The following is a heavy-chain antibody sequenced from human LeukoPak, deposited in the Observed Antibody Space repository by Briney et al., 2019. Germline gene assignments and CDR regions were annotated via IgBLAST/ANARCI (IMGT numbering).Heavy chain of an antibody. D-gene: IGHD3-10*01. CDR1: GYSFTSFW. J-gene: IGHJ6*02. V-gene: IGHV5-10-1*01. CDR2: INPSDSYT. CDR3: ARFGVSGYGMDV. Sequence: GESLKISCQGSGYSFTSFWIGWVRQMPGKGLEWMGKINPSDSYTIYSPSFQGHVTISADRSISTAYLQWSSLKASDTAMYYCARFGVSGYGMDVWGQGTTVTVSS.